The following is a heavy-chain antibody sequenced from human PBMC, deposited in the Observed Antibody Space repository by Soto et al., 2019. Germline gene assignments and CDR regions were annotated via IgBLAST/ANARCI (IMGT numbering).Heavy chain of an antibody. CDR1: GYTFSRYG. Sequence: AASVKVSCKASGYTFSRYGISWVRQAPGQGLEWMGWISAYNGNTNYAQKLQGRVTMTTDTSTSTAYMELRSLRSDDTAVYYCARDRGSRTYYDYWGQGTLVTRSPQ. D-gene: IGHD3-10*01. CDR2: ISAYNGNT. V-gene: IGHV1-18*04. CDR3: ARDRGSRTYYDY. J-gene: IGHJ4*02.